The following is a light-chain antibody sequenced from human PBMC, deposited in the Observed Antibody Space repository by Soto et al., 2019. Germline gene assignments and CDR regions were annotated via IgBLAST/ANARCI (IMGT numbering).Light chain of an antibody. CDR2: GAS. Sequence: EIVMTQSPATLSVSPGERATPSCRASQSVSSNLAWYQQKPGQAPRLLIYGASTRATGIPARFSGSGSGTDFTLTISSLQPEDFAVYYCQQRSNWPWTFGQGTKVDIK. J-gene: IGKJ1*01. CDR1: QSVSSN. V-gene: IGKV3-15*01. CDR3: QQRSNWPWT.